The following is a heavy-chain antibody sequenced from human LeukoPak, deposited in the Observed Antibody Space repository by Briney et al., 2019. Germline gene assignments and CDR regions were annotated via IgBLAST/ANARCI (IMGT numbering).Heavy chain of an antibody. J-gene: IGHJ4*02. CDR2: INTNTGNP. Sequence: ASVKVSCKASGYTFTSYAMNWVRQAPGQGLDWMGWINTNTGNPTYAQGFTGRFVFSLDASVSTAYLQISSLKAEDTAVYYCASMKDYDILTGPFDYWGQGTLVTVSS. CDR3: ASMKDYDILTGPFDY. V-gene: IGHV7-4-1*02. D-gene: IGHD3-9*01. CDR1: GYTFTSYA.